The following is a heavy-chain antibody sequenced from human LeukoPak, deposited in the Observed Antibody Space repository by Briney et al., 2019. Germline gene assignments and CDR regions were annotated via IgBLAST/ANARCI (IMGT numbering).Heavy chain of an antibody. Sequence: GGSLRLSCAASGFTSSNYWMIWVRQAPGKGLEWVAHIKQDGGETYYVDSVKGRFSISRDNAKNSLYLQMDSLRAEDTAVYYCARWGGYTDYWGQGTLVTVSS. CDR1: GFTSSNYW. CDR3: ARWGGYTDY. D-gene: IGHD3-16*01. J-gene: IGHJ4*02. V-gene: IGHV3-7*01. CDR2: IKQDGGET.